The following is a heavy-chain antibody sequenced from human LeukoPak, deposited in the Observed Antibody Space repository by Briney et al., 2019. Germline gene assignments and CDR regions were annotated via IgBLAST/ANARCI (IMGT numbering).Heavy chain of an antibody. CDR2: IYYSGST. CDR1: GGSIRSYY. D-gene: IGHD3-22*01. CDR3: ARLSPSGYYYDSSGYYWYYYMDV. V-gene: IGHV4-59*12. Sequence: SETLSLTCTVSGGSIRSYYWSWIRQPPGKGLEWIGYIYYSGSTNYNPSLKSRVTISVDTSKNQFSLKLSSVTAADTAVYYCARLSPSGYYYDSSGYYWYYYMDVWGKGTTVTISS. J-gene: IGHJ6*03.